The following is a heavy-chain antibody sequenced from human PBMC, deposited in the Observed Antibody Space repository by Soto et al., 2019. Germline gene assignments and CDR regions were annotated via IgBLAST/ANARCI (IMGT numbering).Heavy chain of an antibody. V-gene: IGHV3-21*01. CDR2: ISSSSSYI. Sequence: EVQLVESGGGLVKPGGSLRLSGAASGFTFSSYSMNWVRQAPGKGLEWVSSISSSSSYIYYADSVKGQFTISRDNAKNSLYLRMNSLRAEDTAVYYCARPGYGGGYYLSCYFDYWGQGTLVTVSS. D-gene: IGHD3-22*01. CDR3: ARPGYGGGYYLSCYFDY. J-gene: IGHJ4*02. CDR1: GFTFSSYS.